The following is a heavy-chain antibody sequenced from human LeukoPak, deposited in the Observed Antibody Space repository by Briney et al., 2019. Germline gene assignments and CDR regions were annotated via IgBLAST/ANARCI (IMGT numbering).Heavy chain of an antibody. D-gene: IGHD4-23*01. CDR3: ARRSYGGNYFDY. CDR1: GGSISSYY. Sequence: PSETLSLTCTVSGGSISSYYWSWLRQPPGKGLEWIGYIYYSGSTNYNPSLKSRVTISVDTSKNQFSLKLSSVTAADTAVYYCARRSYGGNYFDYWGQGTLVTVSS. CDR2: IYYSGST. V-gene: IGHV4-59*08. J-gene: IGHJ4*02.